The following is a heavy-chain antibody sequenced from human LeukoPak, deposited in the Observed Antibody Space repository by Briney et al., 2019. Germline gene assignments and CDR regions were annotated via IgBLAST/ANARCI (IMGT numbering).Heavy chain of an antibody. V-gene: IGHV3-11*01. CDR1: GFTFSDYY. CDR3: ARPTYSSSWYDNWFDP. Sequence: PGGSLRLSCAASGFTFSDYYMSWIRQAPGKGLEWASYISSSGSTIYYADSVKGRFTISRDNAKNSLYLQMNSLRAEDTAVYYCARPTYSSSWYDNWFDPWGQGTLVTVSS. J-gene: IGHJ5*02. CDR2: ISSSGSTI. D-gene: IGHD6-13*01.